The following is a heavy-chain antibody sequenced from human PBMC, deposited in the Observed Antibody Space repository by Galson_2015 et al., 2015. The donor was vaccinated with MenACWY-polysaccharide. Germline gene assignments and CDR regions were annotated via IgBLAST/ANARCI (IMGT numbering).Heavy chain of an antibody. J-gene: IGHJ4*02. CDR2: IYYDGSDK. CDR1: GFTFRNYG. D-gene: IGHD2-21*02. V-gene: IGHV3-33*01. Sequence: SLRLSCAASGFTFRNYGMHWARQAPGKGLEWVAIIYYDGSDKYYADSVKGRFTISRDNSRNTLYLQMNSLRVEDTAIYYCASGRAPNGDASLTYFDYWGQGTLVTVSS. CDR3: ASGRAPNGDASLTYFDY.